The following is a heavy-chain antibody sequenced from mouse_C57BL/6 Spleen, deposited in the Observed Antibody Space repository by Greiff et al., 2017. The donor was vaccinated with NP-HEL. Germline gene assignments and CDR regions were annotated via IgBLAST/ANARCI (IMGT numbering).Heavy chain of an antibody. CDR1: GFSLTSYG. CDR2: IWSGGST. J-gene: IGHJ2*01. V-gene: IGHV2-2*01. Sequence: QVQLKESGPGLVQPSQSLSITCTVSGFSLTSYGVHWVRQSPGKGLEWLGVIWSGGSTDYNAAFISRLSISKDNSKSQVFFKMNSLQADDTAIYYCARNPYNYYGSSLDYWGQGTTLTVSS. CDR3: ARNPYNYYGSSLDY. D-gene: IGHD1-1*01.